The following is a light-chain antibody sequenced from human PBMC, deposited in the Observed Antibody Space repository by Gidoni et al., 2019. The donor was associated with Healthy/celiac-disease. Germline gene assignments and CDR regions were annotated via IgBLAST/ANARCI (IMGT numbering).Light chain of an antibody. Sequence: DIQMTQSPSTLSASVGDRVTITCRASQSISSWLAWYQRKPGKAPRLLIYKASSLEGGVPSRFSGSGSGTEFTLTISSLQPDNFATYYCQRYKSYPTFGGGTKVEIK. J-gene: IGKJ4*01. CDR3: QRYKSYPT. CDR1: QSISSW. V-gene: IGKV1-5*03. CDR2: KAS.